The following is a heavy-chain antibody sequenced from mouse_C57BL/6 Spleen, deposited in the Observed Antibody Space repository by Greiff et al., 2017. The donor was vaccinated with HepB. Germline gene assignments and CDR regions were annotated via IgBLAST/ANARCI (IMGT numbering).Heavy chain of an antibody. Sequence: VQLQQSGAELVRPGSSVKLSCKASGYTFTSYWMHWVKQRPIQGLEWIGNIDPSDSETHYNQKFKDKATLTVDKSSSTAYMQLSSLTSEDSAVYYCAKAYSNYGYFDVWGTGTTVTVSS. CDR2: IDPSDSET. D-gene: IGHD2-5*01. V-gene: IGHV1-52*01. CDR3: AKAYSNYGYFDV. CDR1: GYTFTSYW. J-gene: IGHJ1*03.